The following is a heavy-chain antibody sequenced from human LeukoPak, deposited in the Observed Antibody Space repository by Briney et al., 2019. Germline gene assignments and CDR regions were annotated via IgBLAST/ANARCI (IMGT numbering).Heavy chain of an antibody. CDR2: IGWNSGNL. CDR1: GFTLDDYD. J-gene: IGHJ6*03. Sequence: GGSLRLSCAASGFTLDDYDMHWVRESPGKGLEWVSGIGWNSGNLGYADSVKGRFTISRDNAKNSLFLQMNSLRAEDTALYYCVRAGGSGSYYYYYMDVWGKGTTVTVSS. D-gene: IGHD3-10*01. CDR3: VRAGGSGSYYYYYMDV. V-gene: IGHV3-9*01.